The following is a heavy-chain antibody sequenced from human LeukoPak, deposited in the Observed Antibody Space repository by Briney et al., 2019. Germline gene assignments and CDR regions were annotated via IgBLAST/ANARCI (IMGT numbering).Heavy chain of an antibody. CDR3: ARGLEWLTRRHTWFDP. V-gene: IGHV1-46*01. Sequence: ASVKVSCKASGYTFTSYYMHWVRQAPGQGLEWMGIINPSGGSTSYAQKFQGRVTMTRDMSTSTVYTELSSLRSDDTAVYYCARGLEWLTRRHTWFDPWGQGTLVTVSS. CDR2: INPSGGST. J-gene: IGHJ5*02. D-gene: IGHD3-3*01. CDR1: GYTFTSYY.